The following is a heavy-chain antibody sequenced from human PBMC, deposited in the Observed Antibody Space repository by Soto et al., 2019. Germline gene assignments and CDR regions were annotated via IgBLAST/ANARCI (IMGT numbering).Heavy chain of an antibody. J-gene: IGHJ5*02. CDR1: GGSLRRRDYY. CDR3: ARWWTGRRQGFDP. CDR2: IYHSGRT. D-gene: IGHD3-9*01. V-gene: IGHV4-31*03. Sequence: VQLQDSGPGLVKPSQTLSLTCTVAGGSLRRRDYYWSWIRQHPGKGLAWIGYIYHSGRTYYNPSLDSRVTISVDTSKNHFPLKLTAVPAADTAVYYCARWWTGRRQGFDPWGQGTLVTVSS.